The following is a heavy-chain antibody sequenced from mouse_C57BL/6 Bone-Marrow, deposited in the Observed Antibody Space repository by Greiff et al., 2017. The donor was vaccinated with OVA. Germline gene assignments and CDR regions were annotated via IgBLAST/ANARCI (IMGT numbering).Heavy chain of an antibody. Sequence: VQLQQPGAELVMPGASVKLSCKASGYTFTSYWMHWVKQRPGQGLVWIGEIDPSDSYTNYNQKFKGKSTLTVDKSSSTAYMQLSSLTSEDSAVYYCARGGIYSNYPYYFDYWGQGTTLTVSS. V-gene: IGHV1-69*01. CDR2: IDPSDSYT. J-gene: IGHJ2*01. CDR1: GYTFTSYW. D-gene: IGHD2-5*01. CDR3: ARGGIYSNYPYYFDY.